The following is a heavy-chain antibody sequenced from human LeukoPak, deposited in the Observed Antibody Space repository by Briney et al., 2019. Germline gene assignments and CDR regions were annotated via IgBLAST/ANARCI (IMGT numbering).Heavy chain of an antibody. D-gene: IGHD6-6*01. Sequence: ASETLSLTCTVSGGSISSYYWSWIRQPPGKGLEWIVHIYYSGSTNYNPSLKSGVTISVDTPKNQFSLKLSSVTAADTAVYYCARRPGIEARLPYYYMDVWGKGTTVTVSS. V-gene: IGHV4-59*08. CDR3: ARRPGIEARLPYYYMDV. J-gene: IGHJ6*03. CDR2: IYYSGST. CDR1: GGSISSYY.